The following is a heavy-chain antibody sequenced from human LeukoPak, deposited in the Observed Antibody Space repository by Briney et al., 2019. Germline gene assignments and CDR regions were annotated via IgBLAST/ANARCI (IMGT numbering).Heavy chain of an antibody. CDR1: GLTVITND. J-gene: IGHJ4*02. CDR3: ARGLYNRNY. Sequence: GGSLRLSCAASGLTVITNDMAWVRQAPGKGLESVANIKQDGSEKYYVDSVKGRFTISRDNAKNSLYLQMNSLRAEDTAVYYCARGLYNRNYWGQGTLVTVSS. V-gene: IGHV3-7*01. CDR2: IKQDGSEK. D-gene: IGHD1-14*01.